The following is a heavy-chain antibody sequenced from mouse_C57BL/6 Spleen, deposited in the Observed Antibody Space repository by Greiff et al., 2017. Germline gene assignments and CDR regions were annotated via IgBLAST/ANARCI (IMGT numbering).Heavy chain of an antibody. CDR3: ARGLLQYAMDY. D-gene: IGHD2-3*01. CDR1: GFTFSSYG. CDR2: ISSGGSYT. Sequence: EVKLMESGGDLVKPGGSLKLSCAASGFTFSSYGMSWVRQTPDKRLEWVATISSGGSYTYYPDSVKGRFTISRDNAKNTLYLQMSSLKSEDTAMYYCARGLLQYAMDYWGQGTSVTVSS. V-gene: IGHV5-6*01. J-gene: IGHJ4*01.